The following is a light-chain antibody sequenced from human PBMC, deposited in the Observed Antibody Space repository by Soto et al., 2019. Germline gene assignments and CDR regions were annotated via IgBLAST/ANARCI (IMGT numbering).Light chain of an antibody. Sequence: AIRMTQSPSSLSAATGDRVTITCRASQGISSYLAWYQQKPGKAPKLLIYAASTLQSGVPSRFSGSGSGTDFTLTICSLQSEDFATYYCQQYYSYPITFGQGTRLEIK. CDR3: QQYYSYPIT. CDR1: QGISSY. J-gene: IGKJ5*01. CDR2: AAS. V-gene: IGKV1-8*01.